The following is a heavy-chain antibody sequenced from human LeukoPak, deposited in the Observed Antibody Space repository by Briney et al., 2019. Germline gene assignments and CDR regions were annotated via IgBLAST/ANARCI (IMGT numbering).Heavy chain of an antibody. J-gene: IGHJ4*02. CDR3: AKGTYDYSSDY. V-gene: IGHV3-30*18. CDR2: ISYDGSNK. D-gene: IGHD4-11*01. CDR1: GFTFKSYG. Sequence: GSLRISFGASGFTFKSYGMDWVRQAPSKGLEWVAVISYDGSNKYYADSVKGRFTISRDNSKNTLYLQMNSLRAEDTAVYYCAKGTYDYSSDYWGQGTLVTVSS.